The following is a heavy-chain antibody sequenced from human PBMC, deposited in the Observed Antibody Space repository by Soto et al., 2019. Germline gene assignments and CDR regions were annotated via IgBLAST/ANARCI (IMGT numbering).Heavy chain of an antibody. Sequence: QLHLRESGPGLVKPSETLSLTCTVSGGSITSSSYYWGWIRQPPGKGLEWIGSIYYSGSTYYNPSLKVQDPISVDTSKNQFSLTLSSVTAADTAVYYCATQEVGGSYVYTFDPWGQGTLVTVSS. D-gene: IGHD1-26*01. CDR1: GGSITSSSYY. V-gene: IGHV4-39*01. CDR2: IYYSGST. J-gene: IGHJ5*02. CDR3: ATQEVGGSYVYTFDP.